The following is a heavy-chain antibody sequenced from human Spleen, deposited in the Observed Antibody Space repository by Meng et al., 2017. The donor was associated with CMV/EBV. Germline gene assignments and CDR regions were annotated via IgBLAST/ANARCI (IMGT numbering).Heavy chain of an antibody. CDR2: IYYSGST. CDR3: ARVSGGGGGYRLPTNAFDI. V-gene: IGHV4-39*07. Sequence: SETLSLTCTVSGGSISSSSYYWGWIRQPPGKGPEWIGSIYYSGSTYYNPSLKSRVTISVDMSKNQFSLKLRSVTAADTAVFYCARVSGGGGGYRLPTNAFDIWGQGTMVTVSS. CDR1: GGSISSSSYY. J-gene: IGHJ3*02. D-gene: IGHD3-16*02.